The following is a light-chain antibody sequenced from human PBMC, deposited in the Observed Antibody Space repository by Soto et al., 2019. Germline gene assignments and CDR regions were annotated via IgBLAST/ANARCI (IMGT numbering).Light chain of an antibody. CDR1: GSNIGAGYD. V-gene: IGLV1-40*01. CDR2: GDT. Sequence: QSVLTQPPSVSGAPGRRVTISCTGSGSNIGAGYDVHWYQHLPGTGPKLLIYGDTNRPSGVPDRFSASKSGTSASLAITELQAEDEADYYCQSYETSLRGRVFGGGTKLTVL. J-gene: IGLJ3*02. CDR3: QSYETSLRGRV.